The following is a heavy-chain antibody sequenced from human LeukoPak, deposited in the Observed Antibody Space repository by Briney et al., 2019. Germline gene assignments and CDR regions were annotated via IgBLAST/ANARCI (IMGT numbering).Heavy chain of an antibody. CDR3: AKDRLAVTHLSDY. D-gene: IGHD6-19*01. J-gene: IGHJ4*02. Sequence: GGSLRLSCAASGFTFSNYALSWVRQAPGKGLEWVSAISASGGSTYYADSVKGRFTISRDNSKNTLYLQMNSLRAEDTAVYYCAKDRLAVTHLSDYWGQGALVTVSS. V-gene: IGHV3-23*01. CDR2: ISASGGST. CDR1: GFTFSNYA.